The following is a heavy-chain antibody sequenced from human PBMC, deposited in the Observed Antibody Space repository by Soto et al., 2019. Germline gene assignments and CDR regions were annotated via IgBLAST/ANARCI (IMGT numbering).Heavy chain of an antibody. D-gene: IGHD3-10*01. Sequence: EVQLVESGGDLVKPGGSLRLSCAASGFIFINAWVSWVRQAPGKGLEWVGRIKSASAGGTTDYAAPVKGRFTVSRDDSKNTVYLQMNSLKIEDTAVYYFLGSWLDPWGQGTLVTVSS. CDR2: IKSASAGGTT. CDR3: LGSWLDP. J-gene: IGHJ5*02. V-gene: IGHV3-15*01. CDR1: GFIFINAW.